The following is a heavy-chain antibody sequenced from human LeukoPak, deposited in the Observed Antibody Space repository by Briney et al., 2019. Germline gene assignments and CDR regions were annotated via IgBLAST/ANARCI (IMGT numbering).Heavy chain of an antibody. J-gene: IGHJ4*02. CDR3: ARDGAAFEFDY. V-gene: IGHV3-30*04. D-gene: IGHD3-9*01. Sequence: TGGSLRLSCAASGFTFSSYAMHWVRQAPGKGLEWVAVISYDGSNKYYADSVKGRFTISRDNSKNTLYLQMNSLRAEDTAVYYCARDGAAFEFDYWGQGTLVTVSP. CDR2: ISYDGSNK. CDR1: GFTFSSYA.